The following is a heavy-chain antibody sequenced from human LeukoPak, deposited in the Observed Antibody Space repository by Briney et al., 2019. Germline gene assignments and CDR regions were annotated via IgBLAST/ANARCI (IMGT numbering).Heavy chain of an antibody. CDR1: GFGFSRYW. V-gene: IGHV3-74*01. CDR3: AKSGYYDILTGYYLGDQHYYYYMDV. J-gene: IGHJ6*03. Sequence: PGGSLRLSCAASGFGFSRYWMHWVRQAPGTGLKWVSRIYRDGSTTDYADSVKGRFTISRDNSKNTLYLQMNSLRAEDTAVYYCAKSGYYDILTGYYLGDQHYYYYMDVWGKGTTVTISS. CDR2: IYRDGSTT. D-gene: IGHD3-9*01.